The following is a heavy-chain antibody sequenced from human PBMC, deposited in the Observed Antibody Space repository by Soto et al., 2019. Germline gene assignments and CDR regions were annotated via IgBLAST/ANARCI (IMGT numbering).Heavy chain of an antibody. Sequence: QVQLQESGPGLVKPSETLSLTCTVSGGSISSYYWTWIRQPPGKGLEWIGYISYSGSTNYNPSLKSRGTLSVDTSNNQFSLRLSSATAADTAVYDCARLAKVSGTDYWGQGTLVTVSS. V-gene: IGHV4-59*08. CDR3: ARLAKVSGTDY. CDR1: GGSISSYY. D-gene: IGHD1-1*01. CDR2: ISYSGST. J-gene: IGHJ4*02.